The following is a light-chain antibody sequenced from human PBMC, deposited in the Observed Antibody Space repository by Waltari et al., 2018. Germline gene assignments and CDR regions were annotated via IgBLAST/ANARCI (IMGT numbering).Light chain of an antibody. CDR1: SSDVGGYNY. V-gene: IGLV2-14*01. J-gene: IGLJ3*02. CDR3: SSYTRSGPL. CDR2: EVH. Sequence: QSALTQPASVFGSPGQSITIPCTGTSSDVGGYNYVSWYQQHPGKAPKLMIYEVHNRPSGVSNRFSGSKSGNTASLTISGLQAEDEADYYCSSYTRSGPLFGGGTKLTVL.